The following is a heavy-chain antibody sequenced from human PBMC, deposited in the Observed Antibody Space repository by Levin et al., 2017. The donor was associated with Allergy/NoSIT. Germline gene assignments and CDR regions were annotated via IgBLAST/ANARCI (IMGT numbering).Heavy chain of an antibody. Sequence: SQTLSLTCTVSGGSISDDSYYWAWVRQPPGKGLEWVGSIYYDGSAYYNPSLKTRLTISVATSKNQFSLRVNSFTAADTPVYSCAGEPNSPSYYHYSLDVWGPGTTVTVSS. V-gene: IGHV4-39*07. CDR3: AGEPNSPSYYHYSLDV. J-gene: IGHJ6*02. D-gene: IGHD2/OR15-2a*01. CDR1: GGSISDDSYY. CDR2: IYYDGSA.